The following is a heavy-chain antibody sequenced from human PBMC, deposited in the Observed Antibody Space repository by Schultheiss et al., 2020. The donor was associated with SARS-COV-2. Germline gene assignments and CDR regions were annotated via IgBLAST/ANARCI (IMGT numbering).Heavy chain of an antibody. CDR3: ARDRINSGSYIFWFDP. Sequence: GGSLRLSCAASGFTFNNYGMHWVRQAPGKGLEWVAIIWHDGSHTFYADLMKGRFTISRDNSNNTLFLQMNSLKAEDTAVYYCARDRINSGSYIFWFDPWGQGTLVTVSS. D-gene: IGHD1-26*01. V-gene: IGHV3-33*01. J-gene: IGHJ5*02. CDR1: GFTFNNYG. CDR2: IWHDGSHT.